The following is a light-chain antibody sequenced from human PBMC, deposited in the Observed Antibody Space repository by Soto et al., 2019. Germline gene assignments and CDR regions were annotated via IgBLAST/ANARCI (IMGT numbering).Light chain of an antibody. V-gene: IGKV1-39*01. CDR1: QSISSY. CDR3: QQIYVAPVT. Sequence: QLTQSPSSLSASVGDRVTITCRASQSISSYLNWYQQKPGKAPKLLIYGASNLQSGVPSRFSGSESGTDFILTISSLQPEDFATYICQQIYVAPVTFGQGTKVEVK. CDR2: GAS. J-gene: IGKJ1*01.